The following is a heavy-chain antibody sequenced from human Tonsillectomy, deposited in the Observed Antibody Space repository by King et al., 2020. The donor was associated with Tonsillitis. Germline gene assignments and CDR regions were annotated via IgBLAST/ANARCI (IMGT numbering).Heavy chain of an antibody. J-gene: IGHJ4*02. V-gene: IGHV3-43*01. CDR3: AKDGPRRRFGEFISHY. CDR1: GFTFDDYS. Sequence: VQLVESGGAVVQPGGSLRLSCAASGFTFDDYSMHWVRQAPGKGLEWVSLISWDGDSTHYADSVKGRFTISRDNSKNSLYLQMNSLTSEDTAFYYCAKDGPRRRFGEFISHYWGRGTLVTVSS. CDR2: ISWDGDST. D-gene: IGHD3-10*01.